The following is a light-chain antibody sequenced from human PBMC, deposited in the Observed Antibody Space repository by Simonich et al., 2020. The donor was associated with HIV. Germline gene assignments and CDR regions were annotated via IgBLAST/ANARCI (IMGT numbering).Light chain of an antibody. Sequence: DIQMTQSPSSLSASVGDRVTNTCRASKSISSYLNWYQQKPGKAPKLLIYAASSLQSGVPSRFSGSGSGTDFTLTISSLQREDFASYYCQQSYSTPFTFGQGTKVEIK. J-gene: IGKJ2*01. V-gene: IGKV1-39*01. CDR1: KSISSY. CDR2: AAS. CDR3: QQSYSTPFT.